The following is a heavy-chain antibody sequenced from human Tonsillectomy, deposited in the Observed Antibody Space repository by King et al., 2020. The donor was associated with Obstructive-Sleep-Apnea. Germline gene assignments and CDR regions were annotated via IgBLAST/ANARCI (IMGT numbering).Heavy chain of an antibody. Sequence: QLVQSGAEVKKAGASVKVSCEASGYTFTSYAIHWVRQAPGQRLEWMGWINTGYGITKYSQKFQGRVTITRDTSANTAYMELSSLRSEDTAVYYCARDYGGGGYYYGLDVWGQGTTVTVSS. V-gene: IGHV1-3*04. CDR3: ARDYGGGGYYYGLDV. CDR1: GYTFTSYA. J-gene: IGHJ6*02. CDR2: INTGYGIT. D-gene: IGHD3-16*01.